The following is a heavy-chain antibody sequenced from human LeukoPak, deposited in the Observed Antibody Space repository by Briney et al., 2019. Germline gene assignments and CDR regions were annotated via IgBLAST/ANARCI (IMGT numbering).Heavy chain of an antibody. J-gene: IGHJ4*02. V-gene: IGHV3-23*01. CDR3: AKDRIRLSTITHHDS. D-gene: IGHD5/OR15-5a*01. Sequence: GGSLRLSCAVSGLTFNNYAMSWVRQAPGKGLEWVSAISKSGDHTYYAASAKGRFTIYRDNSKNTQYLQMNSLGAEDTAVYYCAKDRIRLSTITHHDSWGQGTLVTVSS. CDR1: GLTFNNYA. CDR2: ISKSGDHT.